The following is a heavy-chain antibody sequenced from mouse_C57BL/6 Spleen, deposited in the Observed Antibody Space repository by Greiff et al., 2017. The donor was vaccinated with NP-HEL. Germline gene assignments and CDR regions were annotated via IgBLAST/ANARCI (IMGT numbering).Heavy chain of an antibody. CDR3: ARYDYSTSLDY. Sequence: QVQLQQSGAELARPGASVKMSCKASGYTFTSYTMHWVKQRPGQGLEWIGYINPSSGYTKYNQKFKDKATLTADKSSSTAYMQLSSLTSEDSAVYYCARYDYSTSLDYWGQGTSVTVSS. D-gene: IGHD2-5*01. CDR1: GYTFTSYT. CDR2: INPSSGYT. J-gene: IGHJ4*01. V-gene: IGHV1-4*01.